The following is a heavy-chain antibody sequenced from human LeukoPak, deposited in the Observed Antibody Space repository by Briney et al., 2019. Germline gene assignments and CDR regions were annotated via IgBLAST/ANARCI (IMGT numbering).Heavy chain of an antibody. CDR3: AKEITSYSNAYNWFDP. CDR2: ISGSGGST. V-gene: IGHV3-23*01. CDR1: GFTFSSYA. D-gene: IGHD4-11*01. J-gene: IGHJ5*02. Sequence: SGGSLRLSCAASGFTFSSYAMSWVRQAPGKGLEWVSAISGSGGSTYYADSVKGRFAISRDNSKNTLYLQMNSLRAEDTAVYYCAKEITSYSNAYNWFDPWGQGTLVTVSS.